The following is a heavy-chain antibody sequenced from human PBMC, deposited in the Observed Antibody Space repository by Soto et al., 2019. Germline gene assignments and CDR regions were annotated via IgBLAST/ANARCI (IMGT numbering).Heavy chain of an antibody. J-gene: IGHJ4*02. Sequence: GGSLRLSCAASGFTFSTHAMTWVRQAPGKGLAWLSSISGSGSTYYADSVKGRFTISRDNSKNTLYLQMNSLRAEDTAVYYCAKVISTSGSSLWGRGTLVTVSS. CDR1: GFTFSTHA. CDR2: ISGSGST. CDR3: AKVISTSGSSL. D-gene: IGHD3-10*01. V-gene: IGHV3-23*01.